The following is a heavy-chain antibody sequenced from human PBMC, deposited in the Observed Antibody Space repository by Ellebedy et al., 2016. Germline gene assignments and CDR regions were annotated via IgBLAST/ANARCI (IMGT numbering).Heavy chain of an antibody. Sequence: SETLSLXXVVFGGSLSGYSWNWVRQPPGKGLEWIGEVNHSGRANYNPSLKSRATISSDTSKNQFSLKVTSVTAADSGVYYCARGSRLTGTRCSDYWGQGTLVTVSS. V-gene: IGHV4-34*01. D-gene: IGHD1-7*01. J-gene: IGHJ4*02. CDR1: GGSLSGYS. CDR2: VNHSGRA. CDR3: ARGSRLTGTRCSDY.